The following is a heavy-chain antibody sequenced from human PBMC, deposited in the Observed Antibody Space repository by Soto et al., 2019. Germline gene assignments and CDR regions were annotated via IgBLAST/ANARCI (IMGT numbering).Heavy chain of an antibody. CDR1: GDSISDYFY. V-gene: IGHV4-4*07. CDR3: AREVRGGFPGIFEQ. J-gene: IGHJ4*02. D-gene: IGHD2-15*01. CDR2: LYTDGTT. Sequence: PPEPLSLTCTVSGDSISDYFYWIWIRQPAGTGLEGIGRLYTDGTTKYNPSLKSRVTLSLDKSKNQFSLRLSSVTAADTAGYYFAREVRGGFPGIFEQWGRG.